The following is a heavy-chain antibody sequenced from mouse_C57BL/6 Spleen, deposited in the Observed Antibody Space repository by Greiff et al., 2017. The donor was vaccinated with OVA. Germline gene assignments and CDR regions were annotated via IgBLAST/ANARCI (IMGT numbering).Heavy chain of an antibody. V-gene: IGHV1-50*01. CDR3: ARWNTASGY. Sequence: QVQLQQPGAELVKPGASVKLSCKASGYTFTSYWMQWVKQRPGQGLAWIGEIDPSDSYTNYNQKFKGKATLTVDTSSSTAYMQLSSLTSEDSAVYYCARWNTASGYWGKGTTLTVSS. J-gene: IGHJ2*01. CDR2: IDPSDSYT. CDR1: GYTFTSYW. D-gene: IGHD1-2*01.